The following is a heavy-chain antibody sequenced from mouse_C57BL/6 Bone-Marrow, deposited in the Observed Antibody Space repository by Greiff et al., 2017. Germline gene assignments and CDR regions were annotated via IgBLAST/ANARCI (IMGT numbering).Heavy chain of an antibody. CDR3: ARLNCDYAMDY. V-gene: IGHV5-4*01. Sequence: EVQLVESGGGLVKPGGSLKLSCAASGFTFSSYAMSWVRQTPEKRLEWVATISDGGSYTYYPDNVKGRFTISRDNAKNNLYLQMSHLKSEDTAMYYCARLNCDYAMDYWGQGTSVTVSS. CDR2: ISDGGSYT. D-gene: IGHD4-1*01. J-gene: IGHJ4*01. CDR1: GFTFSSYA.